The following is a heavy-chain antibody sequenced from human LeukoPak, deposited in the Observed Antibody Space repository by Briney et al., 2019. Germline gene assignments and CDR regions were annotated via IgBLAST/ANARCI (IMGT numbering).Heavy chain of an antibody. V-gene: IGHV3-33*01. J-gene: IGHJ5*02. CDR1: GFTFSTYG. CDR3: ARGEGYCGSTTCYNWFDP. Sequence: GGSLRLSCAASGFTFSTYGMHWVRQAPGKGLEWVAVIWYDGSNKYYADSVKGRFTISRDNSKNTLYLQMNSLRAEDTAVYYCARGEGYCGSTTCYNWFDPWGQGTLVTASS. D-gene: IGHD2-2*01. CDR2: IWYDGSNK.